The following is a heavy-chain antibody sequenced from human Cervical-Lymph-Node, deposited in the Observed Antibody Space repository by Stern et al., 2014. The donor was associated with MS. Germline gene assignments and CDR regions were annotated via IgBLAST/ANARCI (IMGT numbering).Heavy chain of an antibody. J-gene: IGHJ4*02. D-gene: IGHD6-19*01. CDR1: GYTFTSYG. V-gene: IGHV1-18*01. Sequence: VQLLESGAEVKKPGASVKVSCKASGYTFTSYGISWVRQAPGQGLEWMGWISAYNGNTNYAQKLQGRVTMTTDTSTSTAYMELRSLRSDDTAVYYCARDSYEQWLVPRHFDYWGQGTLVTVSS. CDR2: ISAYNGNT. CDR3: ARDSYEQWLVPRHFDY.